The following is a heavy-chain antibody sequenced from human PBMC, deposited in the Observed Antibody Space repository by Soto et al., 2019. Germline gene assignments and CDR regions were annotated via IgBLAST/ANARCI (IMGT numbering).Heavy chain of an antibody. CDR1: GFTFDDYA. V-gene: IGHV3-9*01. D-gene: IGHD3-10*01. CDR2: ISWNSGSI. Sequence: GGSLRLSCAASGFTFDDYAMHWVRQAPWKGLEWVSGISWNSGSIGYADSVKGRFTISRDNAKNSLYLQMNSLRAEDTALYYCAKDLYGSGSYYYYYYYGMDVWGQGTTVTVSS. J-gene: IGHJ6*02. CDR3: AKDLYGSGSYYYYYYYGMDV.